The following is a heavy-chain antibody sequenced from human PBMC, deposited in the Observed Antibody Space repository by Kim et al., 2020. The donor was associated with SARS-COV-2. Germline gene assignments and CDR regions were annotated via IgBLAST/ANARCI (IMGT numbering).Heavy chain of an antibody. D-gene: IGHD6-13*01. Sequence: GGSLRLSCAASGFTFSSYSMTWVRQAPGKGLEWVSSISYTINYMYSADSVKGRFTISRDNAKNSVYLQMNSLRAEDTAIYYCARLSGSSSDVWGQGTTVTVSS. J-gene: IGHJ6*02. CDR3: ARLSGSSSDV. CDR1: GFTFSSYS. V-gene: IGHV3-21*01. CDR2: ISYTINYM.